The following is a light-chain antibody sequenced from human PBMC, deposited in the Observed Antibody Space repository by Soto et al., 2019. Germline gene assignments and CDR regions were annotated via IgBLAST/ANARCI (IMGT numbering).Light chain of an antibody. CDR1: SXDVGGYNY. CDR2: EVS. J-gene: IGLJ1*01. V-gene: IGLV2-8*01. Sequence: QSVLTQPPSASGSPGQSVTISCTGTSXDVGGYNYVSWYQQHPGKAPKLMIYEVSKRPSGVPDRFSGSKSGNTASLTVSGLQAEDEADYYCSSYAGSNNYVFGTAPNVTVL. CDR3: SSYAGSNNYV.